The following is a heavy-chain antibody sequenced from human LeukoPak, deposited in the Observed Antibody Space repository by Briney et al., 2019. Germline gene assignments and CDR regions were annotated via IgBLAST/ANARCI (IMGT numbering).Heavy chain of an antibody. V-gene: IGHV3-74*01. D-gene: IGHD2-2*01. J-gene: IGHJ4*02. CDR1: GFTFSSYW. CDR2: IKGDGIST. CDR3: ARGGGCHRTNCYWADY. Sequence: GGSLRLSCEASGFTFSSYWMHWVRQAPGKGLVWVSRIKGDGISTNYADSVKGRFTIFRDNAKNTVYLQMNSLRAEDTAVYYCARGGGCHRTNCYWADYWGQGTLVTVSS.